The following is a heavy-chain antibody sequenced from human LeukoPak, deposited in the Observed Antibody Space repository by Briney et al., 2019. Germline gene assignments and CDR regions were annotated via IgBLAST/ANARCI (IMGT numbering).Heavy chain of an antibody. J-gene: IGHJ5*02. CDR3: ARDSYYDYVWGSYRFRWFDP. CDR2: IYYSGST. CDR1: GGSISSYY. D-gene: IGHD3-16*02. V-gene: IGHV4-59*12. Sequence: SSETLSLTCTVSGGSISSYYWSWIRQPPGKGLEWIGYIYYSGSTNYNPSLKSRVTISVDTSKNQFSLKLSSVTAADTAVYYCARDSYYDYVWGSYRFRWFDPWGQGTLVTVSS.